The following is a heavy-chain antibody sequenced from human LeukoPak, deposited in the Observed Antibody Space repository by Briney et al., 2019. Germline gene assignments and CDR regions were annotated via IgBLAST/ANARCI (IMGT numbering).Heavy chain of an antibody. V-gene: IGHV3-53*01. CDR3: ANPGGYCSSTSCRNYYYYYMDV. CDR2: IYSNGVT. CDR1: GFTVSNNY. Sequence: GGSLRLSCAASGFTVSNNYMIWVRQAPGKGLEWVSLIYSNGVTNYADSVKGRFTISRDSSKNTLYLQMNSVRAEDTAVYYCANPGGYCSSTSCRNYYYYYMDVWGKGTTVTVSS. J-gene: IGHJ6*03. D-gene: IGHD2-2*01.